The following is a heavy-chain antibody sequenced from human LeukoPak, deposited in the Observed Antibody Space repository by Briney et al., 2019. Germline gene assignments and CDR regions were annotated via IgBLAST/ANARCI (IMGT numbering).Heavy chain of an antibody. V-gene: IGHV3-48*01. CDR3: ARDRGYNWNGEFDY. CDR2: ISSSSSTI. J-gene: IGHJ4*02. Sequence: GGSLRLSCAASGFTFSSYSMNWVRQAPGKGLEWVSYISSSSSTIYYADSVKGRFTISRDNAKNSLYLQMNSLRAEDTAVYYCARDRGYNWNGEFDYWGQGTLVTVSS. CDR1: GFTFSSYS. D-gene: IGHD1-20*01.